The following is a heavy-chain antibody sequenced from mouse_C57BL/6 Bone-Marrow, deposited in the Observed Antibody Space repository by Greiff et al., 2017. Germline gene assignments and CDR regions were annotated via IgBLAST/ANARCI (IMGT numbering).Heavy chain of an antibody. CDR1: EYEFTSHD. Sequence: EVMLVESGGGLVQPGESLKLSCESNEYEFTSHDMSWVRKTPEQRLELVAAINSDGGSTYYPDTMERRFILSRDNNKKTLYLQKSSRRSEDTALYYCARRGKYGKSDAMDYWGQGTSVTVSS. CDR3: ARRGKYGKSDAMDY. D-gene: IGHD2-1*01. V-gene: IGHV5-2*01. CDR2: INSDGGST. J-gene: IGHJ4*01.